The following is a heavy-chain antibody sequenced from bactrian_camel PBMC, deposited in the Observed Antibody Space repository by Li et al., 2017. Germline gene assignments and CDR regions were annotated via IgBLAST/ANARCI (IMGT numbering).Heavy chain of an antibody. CDR1: GYYYSSTC. CDR2: LSTDGQT. CDR3: AAIRETYRDCGRRAADFGN. Sequence: VQLVESGGGSVQAGGSLRLSCLLSGYYYSSTCVAWFRQAPGKEREGVASLSTDGQTTYAASVRGRFAISQDNAKNTLYLQMNSLKPDDTAMYYCAAIRETYRDCGRRAADFGNWGQGTQVTVS. V-gene: IGHV3S53*01. J-gene: IGHJ6*01.